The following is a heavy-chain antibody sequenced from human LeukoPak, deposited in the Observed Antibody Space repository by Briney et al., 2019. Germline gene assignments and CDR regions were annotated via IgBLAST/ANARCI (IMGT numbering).Heavy chain of an antibody. V-gene: IGHV4-30-2*01. CDR3: ARDGSGYSYGSSWFDP. J-gene: IGHJ5*02. D-gene: IGHD5-18*01. Sequence: SETLSLTCAVSGGSIGSGGYSWSWIRQPPGKGLEWIGYIYHSGSTYYNPSLKSRVTISVDRSKNQFSLKLSSVTAADTAVYYCARDGSGYSYGSSWFDPWGQGTLVTVSS. CDR2: IYHSGST. CDR1: GGSIGSGGYS.